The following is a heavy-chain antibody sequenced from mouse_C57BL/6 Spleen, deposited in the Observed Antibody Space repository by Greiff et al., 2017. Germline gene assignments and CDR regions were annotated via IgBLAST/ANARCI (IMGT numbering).Heavy chain of an antibody. CDR3: ARSPGNSRYFDV. CDR1: GYTFTSYW. CDR2: IHPNSGST. J-gene: IGHJ1*03. D-gene: IGHD2-1*01. Sequence: QVQLQQPGAELVKPGASVKLSCKASGYTFTSYWMHWVKQRPGQGLEWIGMIHPNSGSTNYNEKFKSKATLAVDKSSSTAYMQLSSLTSEDSAVYDCARSPGNSRYFDVWGTGTTVTVSS. V-gene: IGHV1-64*01.